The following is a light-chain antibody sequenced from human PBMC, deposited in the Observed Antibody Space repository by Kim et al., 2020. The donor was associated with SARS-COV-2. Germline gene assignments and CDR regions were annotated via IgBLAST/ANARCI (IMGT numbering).Light chain of an antibody. J-gene: IGLJ2*01. CDR3: GTWDSSLSAHVV. Sequence: KATISCSGSSSNIGNKYVPWYQQLPGTAPKLLIYDNNKRPSGIPDRFSGSKSGTSATLGITGLQTGDEADYYCGTWDSSLSAHVVFGGGTQLTVL. CDR2: DNN. CDR1: SSNIGNKY. V-gene: IGLV1-51*01.